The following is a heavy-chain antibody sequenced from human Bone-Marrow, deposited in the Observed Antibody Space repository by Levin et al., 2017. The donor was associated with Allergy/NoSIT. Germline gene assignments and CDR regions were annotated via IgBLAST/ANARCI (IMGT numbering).Heavy chain of an antibody. J-gene: IGHJ4*02. CDR1: GYTFSNYW. CDR2: IKPDGTEK. D-gene: IGHD1-26*01. V-gene: IGHV3-7*01. CDR3: ARDQGRGSDYDY. Sequence: SCAGSGYTFSNYWMSWVRQAPGKGLEWVGSIKPDGTEKYYGGSVEGRFTISRDNARKSLFLQMNSLRVEDTALYYCARDQGRGSDYDYWGQGTLVTVSS.